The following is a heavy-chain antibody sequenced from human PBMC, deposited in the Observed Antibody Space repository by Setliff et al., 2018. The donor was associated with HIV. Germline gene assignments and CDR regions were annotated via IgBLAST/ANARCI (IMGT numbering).Heavy chain of an antibody. CDR1: GGSFSGYY. V-gene: IGHV4-34*01. CDR2: INHSGST. D-gene: IGHD1-7*01. J-gene: IGHJ6*03. Sequence: TSETLSLTCAVYGGSFSGYYWSWIRQPPGKGLEWIGEINHSGSTNYNPSLKSRVTISVDTSKNQFSLKLSSVTAADTAVYYCARDRSNWNYGKNYMDVWGKGTTVTVSS. CDR3: ARDRSNWNYGKNYMDV.